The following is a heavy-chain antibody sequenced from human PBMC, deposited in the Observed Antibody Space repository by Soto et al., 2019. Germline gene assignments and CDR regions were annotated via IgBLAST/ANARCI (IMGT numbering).Heavy chain of an antibody. J-gene: IGHJ4*02. CDR3: ARVGYYDSSGYYYLDY. Sequence: SETLSLTCTVSGGSISSGDYYWSWIRQPPGKGLEWIGYIYYSGSTYYNPSLKSRVTISVDTSKNQFSLKLSSVTAADTAVYYCARVGYYDSSGYYYLDYWGQGTLVTVSS. CDR1: GGSISSGDYY. V-gene: IGHV4-30-4*01. CDR2: IYYSGST. D-gene: IGHD3-22*01.